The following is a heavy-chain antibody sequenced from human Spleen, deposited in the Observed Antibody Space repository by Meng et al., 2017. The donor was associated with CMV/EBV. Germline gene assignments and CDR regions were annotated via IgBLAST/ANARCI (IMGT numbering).Heavy chain of an antibody. CDR2: IQVIGHT. D-gene: IGHD2-21*02. CDR3: ARVVTALWGYYFDY. J-gene: IGHJ4*02. V-gene: IGHV4-4*07. Sequence: QVQLQEAGPGLVKPSETLSLPCIVSGASIKNYNWNWVRQPAGQGLEWIGLIQVIGHTVYNPSLKSRVTISVDKSKNQFSLKLSSVTAADTAVYYCARVVTALWGYYFDYWGQGTLVTVSS. CDR1: GASIKNYN.